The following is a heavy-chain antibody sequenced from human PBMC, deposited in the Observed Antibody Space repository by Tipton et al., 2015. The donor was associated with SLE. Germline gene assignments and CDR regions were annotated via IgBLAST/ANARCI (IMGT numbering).Heavy chain of an antibody. CDR1: GGSFSGYY. CDR2: INHSGST. CDR3: ARGGLLLWFREDNWYFDL. J-gene: IGHJ2*01. D-gene: IGHD3-10*01. Sequence: TLSLTCAVYGGSFSGYYWSWIRQPPGKGLEWIGEINHSGSTNYNPSLKSRVTISVDTSKNQFSLKLSSVTAADTAVYYCARGGLLLWFREDNWYFDLWGRGTLVTVSS. V-gene: IGHV4-34*01.